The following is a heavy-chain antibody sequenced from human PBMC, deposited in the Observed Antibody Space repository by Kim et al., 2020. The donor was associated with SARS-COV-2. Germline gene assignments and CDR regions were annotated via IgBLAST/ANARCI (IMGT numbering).Heavy chain of an antibody. CDR3: ARDIVGSDDGMDV. CDR1: GFTFSSYA. V-gene: IGHV3-33*01. CDR2: ISYDGSKK. Sequence: GGSLRLSCAASGFTFSSYAMHWVRQAPGKGLEWVTIISYDGSKKYYADSVKGRFTISRDNSKNTLYLQMNSLRAEDTAVYYCARDIVGSDDGMDVWGQGTTVTVSS. D-gene: IGHD3-10*01. J-gene: IGHJ6*02.